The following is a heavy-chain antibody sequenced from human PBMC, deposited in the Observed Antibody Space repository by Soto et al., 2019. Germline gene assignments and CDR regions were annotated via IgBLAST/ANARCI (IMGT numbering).Heavy chain of an antibody. Sequence: QVQLVQSGAEVKKPGSSVKVSCKASGGTFSSYAISWVRQAPGQGLEWMGGIIPIFGTANYAQKFQGRVTITADESTSTAYMELSSLRSEDMAVYYCARDGRGGYSYVYYYGMDVWGQGTTVTVSS. V-gene: IGHV1-69*12. CDR1: GGTFSSYA. CDR2: IIPIFGTA. J-gene: IGHJ6*02. D-gene: IGHD5-18*01. CDR3: ARDGRGGYSYVYYYGMDV.